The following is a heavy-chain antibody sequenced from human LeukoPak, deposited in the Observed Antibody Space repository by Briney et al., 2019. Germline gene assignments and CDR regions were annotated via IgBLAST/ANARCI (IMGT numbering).Heavy chain of an antibody. Sequence: GASVKVSSKASGYTFTSYDINWVRQATGQGLEWMGGIIPIFGTANYAQKFQGRVTITADESTSTAYMELSSLRSEDTAVYYCARDMWVVGARSPCDPWGQGTLVSVSS. CDR1: GYTFTSYD. CDR2: IIPIFGTA. D-gene: IGHD1-26*01. CDR3: ARDMWVVGARSPCDP. V-gene: IGHV1-69*13. J-gene: IGHJ5*02.